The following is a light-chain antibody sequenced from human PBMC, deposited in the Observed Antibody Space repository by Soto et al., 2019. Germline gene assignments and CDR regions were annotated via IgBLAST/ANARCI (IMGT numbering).Light chain of an antibody. CDR1: QSISSW. CDR3: QQYNSYPIT. V-gene: IGKV1-5*03. CDR2: KAS. Sequence: DIQMTQSPPSVSASVGDRVTITCRASQSISSWLAWYQQKPGKAPKLLIYKASSLESGVPSRFSGSGSGTEFTLTISSPQPDDFATYYCQQYNSYPITFGQGTRLEI. J-gene: IGKJ5*01.